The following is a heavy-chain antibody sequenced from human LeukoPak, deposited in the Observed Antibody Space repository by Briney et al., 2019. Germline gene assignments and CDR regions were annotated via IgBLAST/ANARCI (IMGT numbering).Heavy chain of an antibody. V-gene: IGHV4-4*07. J-gene: IGHJ4*02. Sequence: SETLSLTCSVSGGSISSYYWNWIRQPAGKELERIGRIYASGTTNYNPSLKSRLTMSVDMSKNQVSLKLSSVTAADTAVYYCARDPSYSSGWFDYWGQGTLVTVSS. CDR3: ARDPSYSSGWFDY. CDR2: IYASGTT. D-gene: IGHD6-19*01. CDR1: GGSISSYY.